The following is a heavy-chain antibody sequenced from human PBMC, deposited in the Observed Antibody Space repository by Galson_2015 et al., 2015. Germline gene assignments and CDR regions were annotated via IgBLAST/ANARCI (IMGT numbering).Heavy chain of an antibody. CDR2: IYHSGSA. CDR1: GYSISSGYY. J-gene: IGHJ4*02. CDR3: ARDGMVGATHFDY. Sequence: SETLSLTCTVSGYSISSGYYWGWIRQPPRKGLEWIGSIYHSGSAYYNPSLKSRVTISADTSKNQFSLKLSSVTAADTAVYYCARDGMVGATHFDYWGQGTLVTVSS. D-gene: IGHD1-26*01. V-gene: IGHV4-38-2*02.